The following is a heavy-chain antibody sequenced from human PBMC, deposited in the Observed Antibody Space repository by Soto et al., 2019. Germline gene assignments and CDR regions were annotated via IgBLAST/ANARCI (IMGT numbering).Heavy chain of an antibody. J-gene: IGHJ6*02. D-gene: IGHD1-26*01. Sequence: VSLRLSCAASGFTFSSYSMNWVRQAPGKGLEWVSSISSSSSYIYYADSVKGRFTISRDNAKNSLYLQMNSLRAEDTAVYYCARDRSPPHYGMDVWGQGTTVTVSS. CDR3: ARDRSPPHYGMDV. V-gene: IGHV3-21*01. CDR2: ISSSSSYI. CDR1: GFTFSSYS.